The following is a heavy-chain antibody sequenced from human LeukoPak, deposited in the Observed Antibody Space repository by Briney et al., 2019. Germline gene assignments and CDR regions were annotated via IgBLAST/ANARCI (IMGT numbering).Heavy chain of an antibody. D-gene: IGHD6-13*01. CDR1: GGTFSSHA. CDR3: ASLEGYSSSWYTQDYFDY. CDR2: IIPIFGTA. V-gene: IGHV1-69*13. Sequence: GASVKVSCKASGGTFSSHAISWVRQAPGQGLEWMGGIIPIFGTANYAQKFQGRVTITADESTSTAYMELSSLRSEDTAVYYCASLEGYSSSWYTQDYFDYWGQGTLVTVSS. J-gene: IGHJ4*02.